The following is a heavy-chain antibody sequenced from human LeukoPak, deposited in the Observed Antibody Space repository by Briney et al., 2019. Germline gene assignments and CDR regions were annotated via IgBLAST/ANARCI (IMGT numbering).Heavy chain of an antibody. D-gene: IGHD6-13*01. CDR3: ARAISSSSYYFDY. V-gene: IGHV1-2*02. CDR2: INPNSGGT. J-gene: IGHJ4*02. Sequence: GASVKVSCKASGYTFTGYYMHWVRQAPGQGLEWMGWINPNSGGTNYAQKIQGRVTMTRDTSISTAYMELSRLRSDDTAVYYCARAISSSSYYFDYWGQGTLVTVSS. CDR1: GYTFTGYY.